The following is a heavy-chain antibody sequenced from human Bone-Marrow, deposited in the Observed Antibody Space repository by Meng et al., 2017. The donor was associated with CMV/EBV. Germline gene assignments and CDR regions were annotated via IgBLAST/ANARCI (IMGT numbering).Heavy chain of an antibody. CDR3: AKDSGSTGYYYKYYFES. CDR2: ITTSGGST. V-gene: IGHV3-23*01. CDR1: FSLSRYA. D-gene: IGHD3-22*01. J-gene: IGHJ4*02. Sequence: FSLSRYAVGWVRQAPGKGLEWVSVITTSGGSTFYADSVQGRFTMSRDNSKNTLYLEMNSLRAEDTAVYYCAKDSGSTGYYYKYYFESWGQGTLVTVSS.